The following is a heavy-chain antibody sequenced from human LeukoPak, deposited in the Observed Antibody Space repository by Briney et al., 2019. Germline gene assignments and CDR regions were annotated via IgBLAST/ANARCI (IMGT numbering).Heavy chain of an antibody. D-gene: IGHD3-10*01. Sequence: PGGSLRLSCAASGFTISTNFMNWVRQAPGRGLEWVSIIYSGGDTFYADSVKGRFSVSRDNSKNTLYLQMNSLRDEDTAVYYCARDMGSDPYYYGSGSYPPSDYWGQGTLVTVSS. V-gene: IGHV3-66*01. J-gene: IGHJ4*02. CDR1: GFTISTNF. CDR3: ARDMGSDPYYYGSGSYPPSDY. CDR2: IYSGGDT.